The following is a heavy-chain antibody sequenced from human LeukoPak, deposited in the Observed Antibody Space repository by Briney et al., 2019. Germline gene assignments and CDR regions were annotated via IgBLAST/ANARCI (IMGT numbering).Heavy chain of an antibody. CDR2: ISWNSGSI. CDR3: AKAPYDILTGYSPDFDY. V-gene: IGHV3-9*01. J-gene: IGHJ4*02. D-gene: IGHD3-9*01. Sequence: PGGSLRLSCAASGFTFDDYAMHWVRQAPGKGLEWVSGISWNSGSIGYADSVKGRFTISRDNAKNSLYLQMNSLRAEDTALYYCAKAPYDILTGYSPDFDYWGQGTLVTVSS. CDR1: GFTFDDYA.